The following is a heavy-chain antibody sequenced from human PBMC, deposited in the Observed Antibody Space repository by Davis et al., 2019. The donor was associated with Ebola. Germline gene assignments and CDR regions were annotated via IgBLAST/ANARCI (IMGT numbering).Heavy chain of an antibody. D-gene: IGHD1-26*01. CDR2: IKQDGSEK. V-gene: IGHV3-7*01. CDR3: AVLPYSGIYG. J-gene: IGHJ4*02. Sequence: GGSLRLSCAASGFTFSSYWMAWVRQAPGKGLEWVANIKQDGSEKYHVDSVKGRFTISRDNVKNSLYLQMNSLRAEDTAVYYCAVLPYSGIYGWGQGTPVTVSS. CDR1: GFTFSSYW.